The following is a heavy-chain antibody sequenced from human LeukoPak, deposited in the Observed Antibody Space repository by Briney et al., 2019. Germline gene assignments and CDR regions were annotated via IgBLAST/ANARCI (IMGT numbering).Heavy chain of an antibody. J-gene: IGHJ3*02. Sequence: SVKVSCKASGGTFISYASSWVRQAPGQGLEWMGRIIPILGIANYAQKFQGRVTITGEKSTSTAYMELSSLRSEDTAVYYCARDHGCSSTSCYAFDIWGQGRMVTVSS. D-gene: IGHD2-2*01. CDR1: GGTFISYA. CDR3: ARDHGCSSTSCYAFDI. V-gene: IGHV1-69*04. CDR2: IIPILGIA.